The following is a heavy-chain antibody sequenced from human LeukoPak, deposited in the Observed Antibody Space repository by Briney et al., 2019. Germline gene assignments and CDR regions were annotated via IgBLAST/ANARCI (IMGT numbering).Heavy chain of an antibody. CDR3: ARLLRSDSSSVGNFDY. Sequence: GESLKISCKCSGCSFTSYWIGWVRQVPGKGLEWMGIIYSGDSDTRYSPSFQGQVTISADKSISTAFLQWSSLKASDTAMYYCARLLRSDSSSVGNFDYWGQGTLVTVSS. D-gene: IGHD6-6*01. CDR1: GCSFTSYW. J-gene: IGHJ4*02. CDR2: IYSGDSDT. V-gene: IGHV5-51*01.